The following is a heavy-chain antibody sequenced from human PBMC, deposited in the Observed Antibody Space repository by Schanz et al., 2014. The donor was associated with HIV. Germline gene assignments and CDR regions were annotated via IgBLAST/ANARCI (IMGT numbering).Heavy chain of an antibody. V-gene: IGHV3-74*01. CDR2: INSDGSSA. CDR3: ARDLGIVVVPATGAGMDV. Sequence: EVQVVESGGGLAQPGGSLRLSCLASGFTFRNYWMHWVRQAPGKGLVWVSRINSDGSSANYADSVKGRVTISRDNAKNTLYLQMNSLRAEDTAVYYCARDLGIVVVPATGAGMDVWGQGTTVTVSS. CDR1: GFTFRNYW. J-gene: IGHJ6*02. D-gene: IGHD2-2*01.